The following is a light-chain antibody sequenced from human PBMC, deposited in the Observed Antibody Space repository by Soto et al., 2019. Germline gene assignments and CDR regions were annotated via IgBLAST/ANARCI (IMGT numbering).Light chain of an antibody. CDR3: QQYNSYSFT. CDR2: KAS. J-gene: IGKJ3*01. V-gene: IGKV1-5*03. Sequence: DIEMTQSPSTLSASVGDRVTITCRASQSISSSLAWYQYKPGKAPKLLIYKASSLESGVPSRFSGSGSGTEFTLTISSLQPDDFATYYCQQYNSYSFTFGPGTKVDIK. CDR1: QSISSS.